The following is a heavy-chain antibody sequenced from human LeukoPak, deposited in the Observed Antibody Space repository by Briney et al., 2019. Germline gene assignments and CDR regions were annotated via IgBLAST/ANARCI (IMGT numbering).Heavy chain of an antibody. CDR3: AARPDSHGGPYDY. J-gene: IGHJ4*02. D-gene: IGHD3-10*01. CDR2: IYSGGST. V-gene: IGHV3-66*01. CDR1: GYTVSDKP. Sequence: GGSLRLSCAASGYTVSDKPMTWVRQAAGKGLEWVSVIYSGGSTHYSESVKGRFYISRDNSKNTLYLQMNSLGAEDTAVYYCAARPDSHGGPYDYWGQGTLVTVSS.